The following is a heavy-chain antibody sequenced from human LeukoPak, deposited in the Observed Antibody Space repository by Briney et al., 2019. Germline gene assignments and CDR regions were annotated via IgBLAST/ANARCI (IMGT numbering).Heavy chain of an antibody. D-gene: IGHD2-2*01. V-gene: IGHV3-9*01. CDR3: ARVKMGVVSLFDY. J-gene: IGHJ4*02. Sequence: PGGSLRLSCAASGFTFDDYAMHWVRQAPGKGLEWVSGISWNSGSIGYADSVKGRFTISRDNSKNTLYLQMNSLRAEDTAVYYCARVKMGVVSLFDYWGQGTLVTVSS. CDR1: GFTFDDYA. CDR2: ISWNSGSI.